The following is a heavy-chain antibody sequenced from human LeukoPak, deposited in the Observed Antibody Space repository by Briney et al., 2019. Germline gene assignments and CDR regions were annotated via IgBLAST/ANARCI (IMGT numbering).Heavy chain of an antibody. CDR2: ISGGDATT. D-gene: IGHD1-26*01. CDR3: ARGIVGATSAFDI. Sequence: PGGSLRLSCAASGFTFSSYSMNWVRQAPGKGLEWVSNISGGDATTYYADSVKGRFTISRDNAKNSLYLQMNSLRAEDTAVYYCARGIVGATSAFDIWGQGTMVTVSS. CDR1: GFTFSSYS. V-gene: IGHV3-48*04. J-gene: IGHJ3*02.